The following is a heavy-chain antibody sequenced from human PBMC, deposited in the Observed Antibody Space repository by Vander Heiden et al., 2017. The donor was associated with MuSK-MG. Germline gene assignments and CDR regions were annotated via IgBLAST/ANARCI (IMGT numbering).Heavy chain of an antibody. CDR1: GGSISSYY. Sequence: QVQLQESGPGLVKPSETLSLTCTVSGGSISSYYWSWIRQPPGKGLEWIGYIYYSGSTNYKTSLKRRVTISVDTSKNQFSLKLSSVTAAETAVYYCARHVRWLLGRHYYYGMDVWGQGTTVTVYS. D-gene: IGHD1-26*01. CDR3: ARHVRWLLGRHYYYGMDV. CDR2: IYYSGST. J-gene: IGHJ6*02. V-gene: IGHV4-59*08.